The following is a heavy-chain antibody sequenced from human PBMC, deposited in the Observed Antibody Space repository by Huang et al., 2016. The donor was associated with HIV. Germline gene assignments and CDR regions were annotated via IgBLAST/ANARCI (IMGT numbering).Heavy chain of an antibody. CDR3: ARIPSSPPYFFDY. CDR2: INREGSST. J-gene: IGHJ4*02. Sequence: EVQLVESGGGLVQPGGSLRLSCAASGFTFGSYWMHWVRQAPGKGVVGVSRINREGSSTRYADSVKGRFTISRDNTNNTVYLQMNSLRAEDTAVYYCARIPSSPPYFFDYWGQGTLVTVSS. V-gene: IGHV3-74*01. CDR1: GFTFGSYW.